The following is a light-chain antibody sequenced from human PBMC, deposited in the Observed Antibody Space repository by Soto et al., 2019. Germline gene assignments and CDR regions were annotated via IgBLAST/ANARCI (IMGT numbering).Light chain of an antibody. V-gene: IGLV2-14*01. CDR2: EVT. CDR3: SSFTSSSIPSV. J-gene: IGLJ1*01. Sequence: QSALTQPASVSGSPGQSITISCTGTSTDVGAYNFVSWYQQHPGKAPKLMISEVTNRPSGVSNRFSGSKSGNTASLTISGLQAEDEADYYCSSFTSSSIPSVFGTGTKLTVL. CDR1: STDVGAYNF.